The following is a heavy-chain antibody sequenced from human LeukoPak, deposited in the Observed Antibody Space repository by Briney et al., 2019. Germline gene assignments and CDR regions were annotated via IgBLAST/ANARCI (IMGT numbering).Heavy chain of an antibody. CDR2: ISGSSGII. CDR3: AKQLGYCSDGSCYFPY. J-gene: IGHJ4*02. Sequence: GGSLRLSCAASGFTFNTYTMNWVRQAPGKGLEWVSYISGSSGIIDYADSVRGRFTISRDNAKNSLYLQMNSLRAEDTAVYYCAKQLGYCSDGSCYFPYWGQGTLVTVSS. V-gene: IGHV3-48*01. CDR1: GFTFNTYT. D-gene: IGHD2-15*01.